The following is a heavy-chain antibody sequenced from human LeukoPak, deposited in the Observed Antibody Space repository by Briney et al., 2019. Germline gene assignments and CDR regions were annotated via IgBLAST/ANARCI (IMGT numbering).Heavy chain of an antibody. Sequence: ASVKVSCKASGYTFTSYAMHWVRQAPGQRLEWMGWINAGNGNTKYSQEFQGRVTITRDTSASTAYMELSSLRSEDMAVYYCARDTPQSYYYDSSGYNDAFDIWGQGTMVTVSS. J-gene: IGHJ3*02. CDR3: ARDTPQSYYYDSSGYNDAFDI. D-gene: IGHD3-22*01. CDR2: INAGNGNT. CDR1: GYTFTSYA. V-gene: IGHV1-3*03.